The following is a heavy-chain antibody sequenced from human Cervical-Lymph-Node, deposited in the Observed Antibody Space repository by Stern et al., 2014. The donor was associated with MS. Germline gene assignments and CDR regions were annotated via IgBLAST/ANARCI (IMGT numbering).Heavy chain of an antibody. CDR3: ARDGMTAATYYFDF. V-gene: IGHV1-46*01. J-gene: IGHJ4*02. D-gene: IGHD6-13*01. CDR2: SEPSGGRT. CDR1: GYSFTSYY. Sequence: VQLVESGAEVKKPGASVQVSCKASGYSFTSYYMHWVRQAPGQGLERLGISEPSGGRTNYAQKFQDRVTMTRDTSTSTVYMEMSSLRSEDTALYYCARDGMTAATYYFDFWGQGTVVTVSS.